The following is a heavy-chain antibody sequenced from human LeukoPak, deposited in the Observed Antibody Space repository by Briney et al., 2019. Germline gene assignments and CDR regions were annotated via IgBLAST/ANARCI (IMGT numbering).Heavy chain of an antibody. CDR2: INPNSGGT. CDR3: ARAIFRSYDAFDI. V-gene: IGHV1-2*02. CDR1: GGTFSSYA. J-gene: IGHJ3*02. D-gene: IGHD1-26*01. Sequence: GASVKVSCKASGGTFSSYAISWVRQAPGQGLEWMGWINPNSGGTNYAQKFQGRVTMTRDTSISTAYMELSRLRSDDTAVYYCARAIFRSYDAFDIWGQGTMVTVSS.